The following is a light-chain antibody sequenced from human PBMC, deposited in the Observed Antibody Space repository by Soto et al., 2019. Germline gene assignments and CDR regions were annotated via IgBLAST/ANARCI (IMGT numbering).Light chain of an antibody. V-gene: IGLV2-23*01. Sequence: QSALTQPASVSGSPGQSITISCTGTSDDIGRYNFVSWYQQHPGKAPKLMFYEDVERPSGVSNRFSGSKSGKTASLTIFGLQTEDEADYHCCSYAGGASVVFGGGTKVTVL. CDR3: CSYAGGASVV. J-gene: IGLJ2*01. CDR2: EDV. CDR1: SDDIGRYNF.